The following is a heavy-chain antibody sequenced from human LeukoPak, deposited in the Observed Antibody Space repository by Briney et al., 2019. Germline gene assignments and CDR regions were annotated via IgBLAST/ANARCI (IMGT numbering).Heavy chain of an antibody. D-gene: IGHD5-18*01. CDR1: GGSISSSSYY. CDR3: ARVVDTAMVCDC. CDR2: IYYSGST. V-gene: IGHV4-39*01. Sequence: PSETLSLTCTVSGGSISSSSYYWGWIRQPPGKGLEWIGGIYYSGSTYYNPSLKSRVTISVDTSKNQFSLKLSSVTAADTAVYYCARVVDTAMVCDCWGQGTLVTVSS. J-gene: IGHJ4*02.